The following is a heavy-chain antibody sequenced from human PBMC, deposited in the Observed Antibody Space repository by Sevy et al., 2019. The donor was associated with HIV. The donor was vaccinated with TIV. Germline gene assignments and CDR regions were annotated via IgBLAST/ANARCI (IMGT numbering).Heavy chain of an antibody. V-gene: IGHV3-11*01. D-gene: IGHD3-3*01. Sequence: GGSLRLSCAASGFTFSDYYMTWIRQAPGKGLEWVSYISSSGSTISNAYFVKGRFTISRDNAKNSLFLQMNSLRAEDTAVYYCARVENLEWSPNSPNYFDYWGQGTLVTVSS. J-gene: IGHJ4*02. CDR3: ARVENLEWSPNSPNYFDY. CDR1: GFTFSDYY. CDR2: ISSSGSTI.